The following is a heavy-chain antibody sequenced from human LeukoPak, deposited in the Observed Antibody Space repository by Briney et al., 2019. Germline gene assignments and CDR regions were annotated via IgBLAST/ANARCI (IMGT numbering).Heavy chain of an antibody. J-gene: IGHJ3*02. V-gene: IGHV3-9*01. D-gene: IGHD6-19*01. CDR2: ISWNSGSI. CDR3: AKEGYSSFAFDI. Sequence: GGSLRLSCAASGFTFDDYAMHWVRQAPGKGLEWVSGISWNSGSIGYADSVKGRFTISRDNAKNSLYLQMNGLRAEDTALYYCAKEGYSSFAFDIWGQGTMVTVSS. CDR1: GFTFDDYA.